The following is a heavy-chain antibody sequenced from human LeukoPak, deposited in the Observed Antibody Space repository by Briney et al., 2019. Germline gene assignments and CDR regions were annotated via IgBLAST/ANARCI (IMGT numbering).Heavy chain of an antibody. Sequence: SETLSLTCTVSGGSISSYYWSWIRQPPGKGLEWIGYIYYSGSTNYNPSFKSRVTISVDTSKNQFSLKLSSVTAADTAVYYCARSVAARPVDYWGQGTLVTVSS. CDR2: IYYSGST. CDR3: ARSVAARPVDY. J-gene: IGHJ4*02. CDR1: GGSISSYY. V-gene: IGHV4-59*01. D-gene: IGHD6-6*01.